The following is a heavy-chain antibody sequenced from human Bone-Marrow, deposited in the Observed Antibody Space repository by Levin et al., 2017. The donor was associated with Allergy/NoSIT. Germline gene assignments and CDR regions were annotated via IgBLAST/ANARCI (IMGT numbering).Heavy chain of an antibody. CDR2: ISWNSGSI. J-gene: IGHJ6*02. Sequence: SLKISCAASGFTFDDYAMHWVRQAPGKGLEWVSGISWNSGSIGYADSVKGRFTISRDNAKNSLYLQMNSLRAEDTALYYCAKDQLPSYYYGMDVWGQGTTVTVSS. D-gene: IGHD2-2*01. CDR3: AKDQLPSYYYGMDV. V-gene: IGHV3-9*01. CDR1: GFTFDDYA.